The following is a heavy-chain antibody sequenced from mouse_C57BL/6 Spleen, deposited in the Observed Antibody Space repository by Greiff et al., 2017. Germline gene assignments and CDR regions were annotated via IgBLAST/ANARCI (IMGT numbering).Heavy chain of an antibody. V-gene: IGHV1-69*01. CDR2: LDPSDSYT. Sequence: QVQLQQPGAELVMPGASVKLSCKASGYTFTSYWMHWVKQRPGQGLEWIGELDPSDSYTNYNQKFKGKSTLTVDKSSSTAYMQLRSLTSEDSAVXYCARWQKFQSFDDWGQGTTLTVSS. J-gene: IGHJ2*01. CDR1: GYTFTSYW. CDR3: ARWQKFQSFDD.